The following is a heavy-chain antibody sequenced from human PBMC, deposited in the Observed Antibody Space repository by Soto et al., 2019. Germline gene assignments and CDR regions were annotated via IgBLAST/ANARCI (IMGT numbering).Heavy chain of an antibody. CDR1: GGTFSSYA. Sequence: QVQLVQSGAEVKKPGSSVKVSCKASGGTFSSYAISWVRQAPGQGLEWMGGIIPIFGTANYAQKFQGRVTITADESTITSYMEMSSLRSEDTAVYYCARDNIWFGELWRGYYYYGMDVWGQGTTVTVSS. CDR3: ARDNIWFGELWRGYYYYGMDV. V-gene: IGHV1-69*01. CDR2: IIPIFGTA. J-gene: IGHJ6*02. D-gene: IGHD3-10*01.